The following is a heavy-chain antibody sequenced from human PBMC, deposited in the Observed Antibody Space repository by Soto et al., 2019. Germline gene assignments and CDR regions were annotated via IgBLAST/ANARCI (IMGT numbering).Heavy chain of an antibody. CDR1: GGTSRSLS. CDR3: ARDTHSAGGWFDT. Sequence: QVQLVQSGAEVKKPGSSVKVSCKASGGTSRSLSITWVRQAPGQGLEWMVGITPLFGIPNYPQKFQGRLTITADTSTCTAYLELSSLRSEDTAVYYCARDTHSAGGWFDTWGRGTLVTVSS. D-gene: IGHD2-15*01. J-gene: IGHJ5*02. CDR2: ITPLFGIP. V-gene: IGHV1-69*17.